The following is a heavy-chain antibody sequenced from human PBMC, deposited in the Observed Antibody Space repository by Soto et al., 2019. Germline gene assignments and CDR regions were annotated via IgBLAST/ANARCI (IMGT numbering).Heavy chain of an antibody. CDR1: GGSISSSSYY. CDR3: ARKGTSGYYNWFDP. D-gene: IGHD3-22*01. J-gene: IGHJ5*02. CDR2: IYYSGST. Sequence: SETLSLTCTVSGGSISSSSYYWGWIRQPPGKGLEWIGRIYYSGSTYYNPSLKSRVTISVDTSKNQFSLKLTSVTAADTAVYYCARKGTSGYYNWFDPWGQGTLVTVSS. V-gene: IGHV4-39*01.